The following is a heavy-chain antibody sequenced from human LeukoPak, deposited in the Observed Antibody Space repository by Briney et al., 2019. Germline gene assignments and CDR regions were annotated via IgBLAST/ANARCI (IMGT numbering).Heavy chain of an antibody. D-gene: IGHD1-7*01. CDR1: GFTFSSYW. V-gene: IGHV3-74*01. CDR2: INSDGSST. CDR3: ARDSFGNYAAY. Sequence: GGSLRLSCAASGFTFSSYWMHWVRQAPGKGLAWVSRINSDGSSTSYADSVKGRFTISRDNAKNTLYLQMNSLRAEDTAVYYCARDSFGNYAAYWGQGTLVTVSS. J-gene: IGHJ4*02.